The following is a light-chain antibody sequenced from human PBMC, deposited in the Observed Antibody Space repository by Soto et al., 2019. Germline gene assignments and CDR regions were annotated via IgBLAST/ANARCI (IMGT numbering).Light chain of an antibody. J-gene: IGLJ1*01. V-gene: IGLV2-14*01. CDR1: SSDVGDYDY. Sequence: QSALTQPASVSGSPGQSITISCTGTSSDVGDYDYVSWYQEHPGKAPKLMIYDVSSRPSGVSDRFSGSKSGSTASLTISGLQDEDEADYYCISYSRTNTRFVFGAGTKLTVL. CDR2: DVS. CDR3: ISYSRTNTRFV.